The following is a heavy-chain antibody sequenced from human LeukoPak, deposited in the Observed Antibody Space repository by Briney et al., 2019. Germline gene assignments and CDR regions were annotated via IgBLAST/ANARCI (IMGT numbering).Heavy chain of an antibody. CDR2: INHSGST. CDR1: GGSFSGYY. D-gene: IGHD6-19*01. J-gene: IGHJ5*02. V-gene: IGHV4-34*01. Sequence: SETLSLTCAVYGGSFSGYYWRWIRQPPGKGLEWIGEINHSGSTNYNPSLKSRVTISVDTSKNQFSLKLSSVTAADTAVYYCARDGYSSGQNWFDPWGQGTLVTVSS. CDR3: ARDGYSSGQNWFDP.